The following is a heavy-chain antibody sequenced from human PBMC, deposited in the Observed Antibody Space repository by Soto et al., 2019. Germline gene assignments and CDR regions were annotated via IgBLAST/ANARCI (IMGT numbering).Heavy chain of an antibody. V-gene: IGHV3-23*01. Sequence: ILSCVASGFTFSDYAMTWVRQAPGKGLEWVATISATGGNIEYTDSLKGRFTISRDNSKNTLYLQLNGLTSDDTAVHYCAKVAGGLGYFDLWGRGTLVTVSS. CDR3: AKVAGGLGYFDL. D-gene: IGHD3-16*01. CDR2: ISATGGNI. CDR1: GFTFSDYA. J-gene: IGHJ2*01.